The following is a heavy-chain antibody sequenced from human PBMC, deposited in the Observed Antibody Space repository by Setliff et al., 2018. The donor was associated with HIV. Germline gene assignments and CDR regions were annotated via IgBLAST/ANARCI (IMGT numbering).Heavy chain of an antibody. CDR1: GYTFTSYY. V-gene: IGHV1-46*01. D-gene: IGHD3-16*01. Sequence: ASVKVSCKASGYTFTSYYMHWVRQAPGQGLEWMGVIDPGGGSTTYAQKFQGRVTMTRDTSTSTVYMELSSLRSQDTAMYYCARGWGGQDSYYYGMDVWGQGTTVTVSS. CDR2: IDPGGGST. CDR3: ARGWGGQDSYYYGMDV. J-gene: IGHJ6*02.